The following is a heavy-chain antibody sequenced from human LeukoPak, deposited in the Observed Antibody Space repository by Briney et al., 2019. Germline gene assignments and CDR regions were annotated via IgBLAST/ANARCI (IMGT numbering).Heavy chain of an antibody. V-gene: IGHV1-69*05. Sequence: SVKVSCKASGGTFSSFAISWVRQAPGQGLEWMGGIIPIFGTANYAQKFQGRVTITTDESTSTAYMELSSLRSEDTAVYYCARVNRYYYDSSGPLSYFDYWGQGTLVTVSS. D-gene: IGHD3-22*01. J-gene: IGHJ4*02. CDR2: IIPIFGTA. CDR1: GGTFSSFA. CDR3: ARVNRYYYDSSGPLSYFDY.